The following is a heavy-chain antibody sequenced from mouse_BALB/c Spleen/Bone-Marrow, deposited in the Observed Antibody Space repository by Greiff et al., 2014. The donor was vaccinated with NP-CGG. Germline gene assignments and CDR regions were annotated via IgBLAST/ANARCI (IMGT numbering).Heavy chain of an antibody. CDR2: IDPANGDT. CDR1: GFNIKDTY. D-gene: IGHD1-1*01. CDR3: TKPSFYYGSSYWYFDV. Sequence: EVQLQQSGAELAKPGASVKLSCTASGFNIKDTYMHWVKQRPEQGLEWIGRIDPANGDTKYDPKFQGKATITAGTSSNTAYLQLSSLTSEDTAVYYCTKPSFYYGSSYWYFDVWGAGTTVTVSS. V-gene: IGHV14-3*02. J-gene: IGHJ1*01.